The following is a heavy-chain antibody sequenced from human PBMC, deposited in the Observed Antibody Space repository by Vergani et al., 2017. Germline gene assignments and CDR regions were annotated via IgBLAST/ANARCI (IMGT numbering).Heavy chain of an antibody. D-gene: IGHD6-19*01. J-gene: IGHJ5*02. CDR1: GGSVRTSIGYY. Sequence: QVQLQESGPGLVKPSQTLSLSCTVSGGSVRTSIGYYWTWIRQPAGKTLEWIGEIFSSGTTNYNPSFKNRVTMSVDTSKNQFSLKLNSVTAADTAVYYCARGLTDYDSGWYSPGWFDPWGQGITAIVSS. CDR2: IFSSGTT. CDR3: ARGLTDYDSGWYSPGWFDP. V-gene: IGHV4-61*02.